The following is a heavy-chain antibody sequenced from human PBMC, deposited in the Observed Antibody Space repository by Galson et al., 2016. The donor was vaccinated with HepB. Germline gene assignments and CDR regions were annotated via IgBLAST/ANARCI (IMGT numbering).Heavy chain of an antibody. V-gene: IGHV4-59*01. CDR2: IYYSGST. D-gene: IGHD6-19*01. CDR1: GGSISTYY. J-gene: IGHJ4*02. Sequence: TLSLTCIVSGGSISTYYWHWIRQPPGKGLEWIGYIYYSGSTNSNPSHKSRVTISVDTSKNQFSLKLSSVTAADTAVYFCARGDSTGWYRFDSWGQGTLVTVSS. CDR3: ARGDSTGWYRFDS.